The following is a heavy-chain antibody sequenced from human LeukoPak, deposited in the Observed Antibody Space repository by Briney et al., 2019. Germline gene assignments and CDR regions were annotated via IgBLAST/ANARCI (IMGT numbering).Heavy chain of an antibody. Sequence: GGSLRLSCAAAAFTFDDYAMHWVRQAPGKGLEWVSGISRNSGAIGYADSVKGRFTISRDNAKNSLFLQMNSLQDEDTALYFCAKGISVTDYYYGMDVWGQGTTVTVSS. D-gene: IGHD2-21*02. CDR1: AFTFDDYA. CDR2: ISRNSGAI. J-gene: IGHJ6*02. CDR3: AKGISVTDYYYGMDV. V-gene: IGHV3-9*01.